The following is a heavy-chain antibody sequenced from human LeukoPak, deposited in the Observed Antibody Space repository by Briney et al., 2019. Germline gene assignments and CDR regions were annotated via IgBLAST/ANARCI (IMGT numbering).Heavy chain of an antibody. CDR3: ARSPDSGGSPMDY. CDR2: IIPILGIA. J-gene: IGHJ4*02. CDR1: GGTFSSYA. D-gene: IGHD2-15*01. Sequence: SVKVSCKASGGTFSSYAISWVRQAPGQGLEWTGRIIPILGIANYAQKFQGRVTITADKSTSTAYMELSSLRSEDTAVYYCARSPDSGGSPMDYWGQGTLVTVSS. V-gene: IGHV1-69*04.